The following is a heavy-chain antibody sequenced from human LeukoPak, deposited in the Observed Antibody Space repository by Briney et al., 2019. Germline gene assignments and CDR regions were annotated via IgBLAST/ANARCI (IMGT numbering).Heavy chain of an antibody. J-gene: IGHJ5*02. CDR2: IDYSGRT. CDR1: GDSIRNYY. V-gene: IGHV4-59*08. Sequence: SETLSLTCTVSGDSIRNYYWNWIRQPPGKGLEWVGYIDYSGRTLYNPSLESRVTISRDTSKTQFSLKLSSVTAADTAVYYCARRKDSSRWNGRDNWFDPWGQGTLVTVSS. CDR3: ARRKDSSRWNGRDNWFDP. D-gene: IGHD3-22*01.